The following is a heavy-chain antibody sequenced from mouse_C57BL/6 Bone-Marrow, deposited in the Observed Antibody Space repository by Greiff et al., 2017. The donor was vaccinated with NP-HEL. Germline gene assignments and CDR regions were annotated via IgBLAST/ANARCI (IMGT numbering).Heavy chain of an antibody. J-gene: IGHJ2*01. CDR1: GFTFSSYA. CDR3: ARCYYYGILDY. V-gene: IGHV5-4*01. D-gene: IGHD1-1*01. CDR2: ISDGGSYT. Sequence: EVQLVESGGGLVKPGGSLKLSCAASGFTFSSYAMSWVRQTPEQRLEWVATISDGGSYTYYPDHVKGRFTFSRDNAKNNLYLQMSHLKSEDTAMYYCARCYYYGILDYWGQGTTLTVSS.